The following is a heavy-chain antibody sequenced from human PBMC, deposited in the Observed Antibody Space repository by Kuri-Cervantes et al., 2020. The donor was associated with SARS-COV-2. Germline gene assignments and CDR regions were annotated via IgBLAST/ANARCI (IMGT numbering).Heavy chain of an antibody. CDR2: ISAYNGNT. CDR1: GYTFTSYG. D-gene: IGHD3-10*01. J-gene: IGHJ5*02. CDR3: ARVWARGWFDP. V-gene: IGHV1-18*01. Sequence: ASVKVSCKASGYTFTSYGISWVRQAPGQGLEWMGWISAYNGNTNYAQKFQGRVTITADKSTSTAYMELSSLRSEDTAVYYCARVWARGWFDPWGQGTLVTVSS.